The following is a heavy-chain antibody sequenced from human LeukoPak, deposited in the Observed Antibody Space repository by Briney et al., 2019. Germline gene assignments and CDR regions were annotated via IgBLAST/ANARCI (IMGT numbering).Heavy chain of an antibody. D-gene: IGHD5-12*01. CDR3: ATPDNGYRVFDP. J-gene: IGHJ5*02. Sequence: SVKVSCKASGGTFTSYAISWVRQAPGQGLEWMGGIIPIFGTANYAQKFQGRVTITADESTSTAYIELSSLRSEDTAVYYCATPDNGYRVFDPWGQGTLVTVSS. CDR1: GGTFTSYA. CDR2: IIPIFGTA. V-gene: IGHV1-69*13.